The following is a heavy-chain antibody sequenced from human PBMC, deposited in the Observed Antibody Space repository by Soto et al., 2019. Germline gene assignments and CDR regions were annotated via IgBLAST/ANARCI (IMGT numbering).Heavy chain of an antibody. J-gene: IGHJ4*02. V-gene: IGHV1-3*01. CDR1: GYTFTSYA. Sequence: ASVKVSCKASGYTFTSYAIHWVRQAPGQRLEWMGWINAGNGNTKYSQKFQGRVTITRDTSASTAYMELSSLRSEDTAVYYCARGHLNSIAARPELDYWGQGTLVTVSS. D-gene: IGHD6-6*01. CDR2: INAGNGNT. CDR3: ARGHLNSIAARPELDY.